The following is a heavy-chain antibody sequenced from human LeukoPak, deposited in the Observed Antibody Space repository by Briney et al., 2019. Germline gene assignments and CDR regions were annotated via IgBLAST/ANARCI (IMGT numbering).Heavy chain of an antibody. Sequence: CDVSASGGGTSYADSVRGRFTISRDNSKNTLYVQMNSLRDEDTAVYYCAKGQRWESPHYLDSWGQGTLVTVSS. CDR2: VSASGGGT. CDR3: AKGQRWESPHYLDS. J-gene: IGHJ4*02. V-gene: IGHV3-23*01. D-gene: IGHD1-26*01.